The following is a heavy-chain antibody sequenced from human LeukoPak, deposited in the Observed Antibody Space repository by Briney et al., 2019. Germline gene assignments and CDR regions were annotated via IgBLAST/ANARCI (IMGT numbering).Heavy chain of an antibody. CDR1: GVSISSYY. Sequence: SETLSLTCTVSGVSISSYYWSWTRQPPGKGLAWIGYIYYSGSTNYNTSLKSRVPISVDTSKNQYSLKLSPVTAADTAVYYCARAREPRGGVGYWGQGTLVTVSS. CDR3: ARAREPRGGVGY. V-gene: IGHV4-59*01. CDR2: IYYSGST. J-gene: IGHJ4*02. D-gene: IGHD3-10*01.